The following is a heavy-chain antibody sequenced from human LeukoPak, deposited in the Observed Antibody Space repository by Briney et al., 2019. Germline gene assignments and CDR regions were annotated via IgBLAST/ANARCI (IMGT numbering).Heavy chain of an antibody. D-gene: IGHD3-22*01. CDR1: GFTFSDYY. CDR3: ARADDYYDSSGYYYGVGAFDI. J-gene: IGHJ3*02. V-gene: IGHV3-11*05. CDR2: ISSSSSYT. Sequence: GGSLRLSCAASGFTFSDYYMSWIRQAPGKGLEWVSYISSSSSYTNYADSVKGRFTIPRDNAKNSLYLQMNSLRAEDTAVYYCARADDYYDSSGYYYGVGAFDIWGQGTMVTVSS.